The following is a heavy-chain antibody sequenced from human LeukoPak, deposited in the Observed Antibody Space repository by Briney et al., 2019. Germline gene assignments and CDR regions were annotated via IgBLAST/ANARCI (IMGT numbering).Heavy chain of an antibody. J-gene: IGHJ4*02. Sequence: PSETLSLTCTVSGGSISSYYWSWIRQPAGKGLEWIGRIYTSGSTNYNPSLKSRVTMSVDTSKNQFSLKLNSVTAADTAVYYCARDHGSMVRGVIHYYFDYWGQGTLVTVSS. CDR2: IYTSGST. CDR1: GGSISSYY. CDR3: ARDHGSMVRGVIHYYFDY. V-gene: IGHV4-4*07. D-gene: IGHD3-10*01.